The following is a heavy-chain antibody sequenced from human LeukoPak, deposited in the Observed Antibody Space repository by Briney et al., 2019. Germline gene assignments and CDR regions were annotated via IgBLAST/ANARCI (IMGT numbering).Heavy chain of an antibody. V-gene: IGHV3-9*01. D-gene: IGHD2-2*01. J-gene: IGHJ4*02. CDR3: AKDYCSSTTCYYNY. CDR2: ISWNSGNI. CDR1: GFTFDDYA. Sequence: GRSLRLSCAASGFTFDDYAMHWVRQAPGKGLEWVSGISWNSGNIGYADSVKGRFTISRDNAKNSLFLQMNSLRAGDTALYYCAKDYCSSTTCYYNYWGQGTLVTVSS.